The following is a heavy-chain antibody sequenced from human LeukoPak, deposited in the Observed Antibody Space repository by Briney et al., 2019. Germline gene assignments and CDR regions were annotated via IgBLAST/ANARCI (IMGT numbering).Heavy chain of an antibody. J-gene: IGHJ6*03. Sequence: SETLSLTCTVSGGSISSRPYYWGWVRQPPGKGLEWIGTISYSGTTYYSPSLKSRVTISLDTSKNQFSLKLSSVTAADTATYYCARDFSSSSTVYYYYYMDVWGKGTTVTVSS. CDR3: ARDFSSSSTVYYYYYMDV. CDR2: ISYSGTT. D-gene: IGHD6-6*01. V-gene: IGHV4-39*07. CDR1: GGSISSRPYY.